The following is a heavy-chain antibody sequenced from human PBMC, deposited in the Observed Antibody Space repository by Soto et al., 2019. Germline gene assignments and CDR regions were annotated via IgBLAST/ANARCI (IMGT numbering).Heavy chain of an antibody. V-gene: IGHV3-21*01. Sequence: PGGSLEPPGAVSEFLSRIYSMNWVRQAPGKGLEWVSSIGTSGSYIYDTDSVKGRFTISRDNTKDSLYLQMNSLRAEDTAIYYCARGSAFIGLDYWGQGTPVPVSS. J-gene: IGHJ4*02. CDR1: EFLSRIYS. D-gene: IGHD1-26*01. CDR2: IGTSGSYI. CDR3: ARGSAFIGLDY.